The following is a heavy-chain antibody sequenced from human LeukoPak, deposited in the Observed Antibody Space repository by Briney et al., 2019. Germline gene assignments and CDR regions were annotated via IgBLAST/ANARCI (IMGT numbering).Heavy chain of an antibody. D-gene: IGHD6-13*01. CDR1: GFTFSSYW. Sequence: PGGSLILSCAASGFTFSSYWMSWVRQAPGKGLEWVANIKQDGSEKYYVDSVKGRFTISRDNAKNSLYLQMNSLRAEVTAVYYCARDLGGNHYSGYDLSIAAAGATDYWGQGTLVTVSS. J-gene: IGHJ4*02. V-gene: IGHV3-7*01. CDR2: IKQDGSEK. CDR3: ARDLGGNHYSGYDLSIAAAGATDY.